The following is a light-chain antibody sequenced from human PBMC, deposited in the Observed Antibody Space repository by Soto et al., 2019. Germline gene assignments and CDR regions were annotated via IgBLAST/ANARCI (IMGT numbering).Light chain of an antibody. CDR3: HQRSDWPSLT. Sequence: EIVLTQSPATLSLSPGERATLSCRASQSVDTYLAWYQQKPGQAPRLVIYDASNRATGIPARFSGSGSGPDFTLTISSLEPEDIGVYYCHQRSDWPSLTFGGGTKVEIK. CDR1: QSVDTY. CDR2: DAS. V-gene: IGKV3-11*01. J-gene: IGKJ4*01.